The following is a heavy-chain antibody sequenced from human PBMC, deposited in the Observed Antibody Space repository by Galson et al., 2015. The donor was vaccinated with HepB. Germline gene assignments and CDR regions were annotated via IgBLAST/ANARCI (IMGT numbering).Heavy chain of an antibody. CDR1: GFTFSTYA. Sequence: SLRLSCAASGFTFSTYAMSWVRQAPGKGLEWVSALSGGGDSTYYADSVKGRFTISRDNSKNTLYLQMNSLRAEDTAVYYCAKDTGDNSGCHSLVSFDYWGQGTLVTVSS. CDR2: LSGGGDST. D-gene: IGHD2-21*01. CDR3: AKDTGDNSGCHSLVSFDY. V-gene: IGHV3-23*01. J-gene: IGHJ4*02.